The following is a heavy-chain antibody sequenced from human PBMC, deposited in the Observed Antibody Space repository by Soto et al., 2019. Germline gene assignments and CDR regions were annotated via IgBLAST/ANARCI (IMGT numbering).Heavy chain of an antibody. V-gene: IGHV1-18*01. Sequence: QVQLVQSGAEVKKPGASVKVSCKASGYSFITYGISWVRQAPGQGLEWMGWISTYNGNTNYAQKLQGRITMTTDTSTPTGYMELRSLRSEDTAVYYCARDRPTSSIRARDYYYAMDVWGQGTTVTVSS. J-gene: IGHJ6*02. D-gene: IGHD6-6*01. CDR3: ARDRPTSSIRARDYYYAMDV. CDR2: ISTYNGNT. CDR1: GYSFITYG.